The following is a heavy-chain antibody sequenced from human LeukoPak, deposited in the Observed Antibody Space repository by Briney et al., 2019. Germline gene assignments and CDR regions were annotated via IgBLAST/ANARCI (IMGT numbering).Heavy chain of an antibody. D-gene: IGHD2-2*01. V-gene: IGHV1-69*13. CDR1: GGTFSSYA. CDR3: ARDVVVVPVASYYYYYMDV. J-gene: IGHJ6*03. Sequence: SVKVSCKASGGTFSSYAISWVRQAPGQGLEWMGGIIPIFGTANYAQKFQGRVTITADESTSTAYMELSSLRSEDTAVYYCARDVVVVPVASYYYYYMDVWGKGTTLPVSS. CDR2: IIPIFGTA.